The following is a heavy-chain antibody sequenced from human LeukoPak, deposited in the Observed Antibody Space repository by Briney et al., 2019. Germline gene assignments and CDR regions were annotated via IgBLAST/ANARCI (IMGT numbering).Heavy chain of an antibody. Sequence: PGGSLRLSCAASGFIFNNYWMTWVRQAPGKGLAWVANIKQDGSEKYYADSVKGRFTISRDNVKNLVSLQISSLRGEDTAVYFCARVNPLLAPGAFDIWGQGTMVAVSS. D-gene: IGHD2-15*01. J-gene: IGHJ3*02. CDR3: ARVNPLLAPGAFDI. CDR1: GFIFNNYW. CDR2: IKQDGSEK. V-gene: IGHV3-7*01.